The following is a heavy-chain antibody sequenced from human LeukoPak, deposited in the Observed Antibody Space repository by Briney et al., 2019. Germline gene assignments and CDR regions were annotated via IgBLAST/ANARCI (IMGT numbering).Heavy chain of an antibody. V-gene: IGHV1-69*04. CDR2: IIPIPGIA. CDR3: ARAGGYGDPYYFDY. J-gene: IGHJ4*02. CDR1: GGTFSSYA. Sequence: ASVKVSCKASGGTFSSYAISWVRQAPGQGLEWMGRIIPIPGIANYAQKFQGRVTITADKSTSTAYMELSSLRSEDTAVYYCARAGGYGDPYYFDYWGQGTLVTVSS. D-gene: IGHD4-17*01.